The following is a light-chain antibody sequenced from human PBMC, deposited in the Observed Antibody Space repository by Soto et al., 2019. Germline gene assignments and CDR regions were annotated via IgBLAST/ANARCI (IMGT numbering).Light chain of an antibody. CDR3: QQYGTSPNT. CDR2: GAS. Sequence: EIVLTQSPGTLSLSPGERATLSCRASQSVSSSSLAWYRQRPGQAPRLLIYGASSRATGIPDGFSGSGSGTDFTLTISKLEPEDFAVYYCQQYGTSPNTFGGGTKVDIK. CDR1: QSVSSSS. J-gene: IGKJ4*01. V-gene: IGKV3-20*01.